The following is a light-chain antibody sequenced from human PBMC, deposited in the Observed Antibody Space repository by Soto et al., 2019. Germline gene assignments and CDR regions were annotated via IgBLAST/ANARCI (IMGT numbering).Light chain of an antibody. Sequence: QSVLTQPASVSGSPGQSVTISCTGTSSDVGGYNYVSWYQQHPGKAPKLMIYAVTKRPSGVPDRFSGSKSGNTASLTISGLQAEDEADYYCTSYASSSNVFGTGTKVTVL. CDR1: SSDVGGYNY. CDR2: AVT. V-gene: IGLV2-8*01. J-gene: IGLJ1*01. CDR3: TSYASSSNV.